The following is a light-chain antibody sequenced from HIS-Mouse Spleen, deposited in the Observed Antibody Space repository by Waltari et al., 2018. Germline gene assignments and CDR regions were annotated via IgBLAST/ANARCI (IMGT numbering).Light chain of an antibody. CDR1: SLRSYY. CDR2: GKN. CDR3: NSRDSSGNHVV. Sequence: SSELTQDPAVSVALGQTVRITCQGDSLRSYYASWYQQKPGQATVLVIYGKNNRPSGIPDRLSGSSSGNTASLTITGAQAEDEADYYCNSRDSSGNHVVFGGGTKLTVL. V-gene: IGLV3-19*01. J-gene: IGLJ2*01.